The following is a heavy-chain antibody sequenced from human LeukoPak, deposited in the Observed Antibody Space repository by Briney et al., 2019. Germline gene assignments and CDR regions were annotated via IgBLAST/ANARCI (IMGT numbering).Heavy chain of an antibody. CDR3: ARTTEGGYTYDYFYYYYMDV. V-gene: IGHV4-59*01. CDR1: GGSISSDY. CDR2: IYYSGST. Sequence: SETLSLTCTVSGGSISSDYWSWVRQPPGKGLKWIGNIYYSGSTNYNPSLKSRATISVDTSKNQFSLKLSSVTAADTAVYYCARTTEGGYTYDYFYYYYMDVWGKGTTVTISS. D-gene: IGHD5-18*01. J-gene: IGHJ6*03.